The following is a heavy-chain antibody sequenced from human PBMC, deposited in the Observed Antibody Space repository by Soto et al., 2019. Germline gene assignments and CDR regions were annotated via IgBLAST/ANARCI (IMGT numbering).Heavy chain of an antibody. V-gene: IGHV4-34*01. CDR3: ARGRESDS. Sequence: SETLSLTCAVYGASLSDNYCNWLRQPPGKGLEWIGEINHSGNTNYNPSLRSRVTISIDTSKNQFSLNLRSLTAADTAVYYCARGRESDSWGQGTLVTVSS. J-gene: IGHJ4*02. CDR2: INHSGNT. CDR1: GASLSDNY.